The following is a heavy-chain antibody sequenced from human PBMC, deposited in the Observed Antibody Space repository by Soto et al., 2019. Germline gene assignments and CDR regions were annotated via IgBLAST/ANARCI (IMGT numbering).Heavy chain of an antibody. Sequence: SETLSLTCAVYGWSFSGYYWSWMRQAPGKGLEWIGSIYYSGSTYYNPSLKSRVTISVDTSKNQFSLKLSSVTAADTAVYYCATLPTHIVVVVAATPLWGQGTLVTVSS. CDR1: GWSFSGYY. CDR2: IYYSGST. J-gene: IGHJ4*02. V-gene: IGHV4-34*01. CDR3: ATLPTHIVVVVAATPL. D-gene: IGHD2-15*01.